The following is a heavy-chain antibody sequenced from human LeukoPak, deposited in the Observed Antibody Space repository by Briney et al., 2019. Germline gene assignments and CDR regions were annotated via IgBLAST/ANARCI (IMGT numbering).Heavy chain of an antibody. CDR3: AKDMAAYYYASGNIDY. V-gene: IGHV3-48*03. CDR1: GFTFSSYE. CDR2: ISSSGSTI. D-gene: IGHD3-10*01. Sequence: GESLRLSCAASGFTFSSYEMNWVRQAPGKGLEWVSYISSSGSTIYYADSVKGRFTISRDNAKNSLYLQMNSLRAEDTALYYCAKDMAAYYYASGNIDYWGQGTLVTVSS. J-gene: IGHJ4*02.